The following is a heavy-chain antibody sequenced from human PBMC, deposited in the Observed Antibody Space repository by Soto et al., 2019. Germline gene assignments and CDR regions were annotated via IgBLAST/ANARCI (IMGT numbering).Heavy chain of an antibody. Sequence: ASVKVSCKASGYTFTCYYMHWVRQAPGQGLEWMGWINPNSGGTNYAQKFQGWVTMTRDTSISTAYMELSRLRSDDTAVYYCAETTISYHDFLTGYYDRDGYSYGMAVWGPGTTVTVSS. J-gene: IGHJ6*02. CDR3: AETTISYHDFLTGYYDRDGYSYGMAV. D-gene: IGHD3-9*01. V-gene: IGHV1-2*04. CDR1: GYTFTCYY. CDR2: INPNSGGT.